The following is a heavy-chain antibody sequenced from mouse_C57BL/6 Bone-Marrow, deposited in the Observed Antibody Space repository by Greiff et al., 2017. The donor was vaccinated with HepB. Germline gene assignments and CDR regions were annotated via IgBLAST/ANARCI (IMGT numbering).Heavy chain of an antibody. D-gene: IGHD2-1*01. CDR1: GYAFSSYW. CDR2: IYPGDGDT. CDR3: ARYGNYVFYFDY. J-gene: IGHJ2*01. V-gene: IGHV1-80*01. Sequence: QVQLQQSGAELVKPGASVKISCKASGYAFSSYWMNWVKQRHGKGLGWIGQIYPGDGDTNYNGKFKGKATLTVDKSSSTAYMQLRSLTSEDSAVYFCARYGNYVFYFDYWGQGTTLTVSS.